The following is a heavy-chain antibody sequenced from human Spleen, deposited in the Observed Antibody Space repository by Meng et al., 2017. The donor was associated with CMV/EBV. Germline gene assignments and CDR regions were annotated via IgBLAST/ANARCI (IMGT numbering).Heavy chain of an antibody. J-gene: IGHJ4*02. CDR1: FNFTDYF. D-gene: IGHD2-2*01. CDR2: LNPDSGGT. Sequence: FNFTDYFLHGVPRAPGQGLEWMGWLNPDSGGTDCAQKFQGRVTMTRDTSFSTAYMDLSRLTSDDTAVYYCARRGRYCSSTRCADFDYWGQGTLVTVSS. CDR3: ARRGRYCSSTRCADFDY. V-gene: IGHV1-2*02.